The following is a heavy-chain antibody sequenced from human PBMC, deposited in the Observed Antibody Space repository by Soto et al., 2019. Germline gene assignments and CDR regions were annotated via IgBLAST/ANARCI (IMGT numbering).Heavy chain of an antibody. CDR2: ISGSGGST. CDR3: AKGISVALYNWFDP. J-gene: IGHJ5*02. D-gene: IGHD6-19*01. CDR1: GFTFSSYA. V-gene: IGHV3-23*01. Sequence: EVQLLESGGGLVQPGGSLRLSCAASGFTFSSYAMSWVRQAPGKGLEWVSAISGSGGSTYYADSEKGRFTISRDNSKNTLYLQMNSLRAEDTGVYYCAKGISVALYNWFDPWGQGTLVTVSS.